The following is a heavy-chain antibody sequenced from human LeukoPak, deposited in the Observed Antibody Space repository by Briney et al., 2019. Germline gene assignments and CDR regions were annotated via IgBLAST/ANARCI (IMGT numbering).Heavy chain of an antibody. CDR2: INPNSGGT. CDR1: GYTFTGYY. D-gene: IGHD5-18*01. Sequence: ASVKVSCKASGYTFTGYYMHWVRQAPGQGLEWMGRINPNSGGTNYAQKFQGRVTMTRDTSISTAYMELSRLRSDDTAVYYCAKTRFPGYSYGYGLLDYWGQGTLVTFSS. V-gene: IGHV1-2*06. J-gene: IGHJ4*02. CDR3: AKTRFPGYSYGYGLLDY.